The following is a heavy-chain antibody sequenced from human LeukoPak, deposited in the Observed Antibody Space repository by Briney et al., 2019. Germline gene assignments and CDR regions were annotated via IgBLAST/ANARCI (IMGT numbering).Heavy chain of an antibody. CDR1: GFTFSSDA. D-gene: IGHD5-18*01. V-gene: IGHV3-23*01. CDR3: ARDLSGVTGYTYGRGIDY. Sequence: GGSLRLSCAASGFTFSSDAMRWVRQAPGKGLEWVSAISSSGGSTYYADSVRGRFTISRDNAKTSLYLQMNSLRAEDTAVYYCARDLSGVTGYTYGRGIDYWGQGTLVTVSS. J-gene: IGHJ4*02. CDR2: ISSSGGST.